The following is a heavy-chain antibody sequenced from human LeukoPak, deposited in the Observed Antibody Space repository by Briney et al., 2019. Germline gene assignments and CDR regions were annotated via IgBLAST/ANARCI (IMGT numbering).Heavy chain of an antibody. J-gene: IGHJ4*02. D-gene: IGHD3-10*01. CDR1: GFTFSSYA. CDR3: ARAMVRGPAFDH. CDR2: ISGSGGST. Sequence: GGSLRLSCAASGFTFSSYAMSWVRQAPGKGLEWVSAISGSGGSTYYADSVKGRFTISRDNSKTTLYLQMNSLRAEDTAVYYCARAMVRGPAFDHWGQGTLVTVSS. V-gene: IGHV3-23*01.